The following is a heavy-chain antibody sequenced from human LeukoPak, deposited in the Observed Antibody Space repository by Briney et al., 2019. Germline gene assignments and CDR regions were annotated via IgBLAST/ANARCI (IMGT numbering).Heavy chain of an antibody. J-gene: IGHJ4*02. D-gene: IGHD1-1*01. CDR2: IIPIFGTA. Sequence: SSVKVSCKASGGTFSSYAISWVRQAPGQGLEGMGGIIPIFGTANYAQKFQGRVTITADESTSTAYMELSSLRSEDTAVYYCARERLERQGYYFDYWGQGTLVTVSS. CDR3: ARERLERQGYYFDY. CDR1: GGTFSSYA. V-gene: IGHV1-69*01.